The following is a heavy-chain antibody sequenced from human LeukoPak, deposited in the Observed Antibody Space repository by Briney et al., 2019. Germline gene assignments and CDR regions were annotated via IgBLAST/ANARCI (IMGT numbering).Heavy chain of an antibody. J-gene: IGHJ4*02. CDR1: GYTFSGYY. CDR3: ARVDFGDYGGRDY. V-gene: IGHV1-2*02. Sequence: SVKVSCKASGYTFSGYYMHWVRQAPGQGLEWMGWINPNSGGTNYAQKFQGRVTMTRDTSISTAYMELSRLRSDDTAVYYCARVDFGDYGGRDYWGQGTLVTVSS. D-gene: IGHD4-17*01. CDR2: INPNSGGT.